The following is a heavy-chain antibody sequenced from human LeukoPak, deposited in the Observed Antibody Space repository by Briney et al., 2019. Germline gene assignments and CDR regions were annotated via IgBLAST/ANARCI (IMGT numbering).Heavy chain of an antibody. Sequence: SVKVSCKPSGGTFSTYAIHWVRQAPGQGLEWMGGIIPIFGTTNYAEKFQGRVTISTGESTSTAYMELSSLRSEDTAVYYCARAQGGFLEWFYFDYWGQGTLVTVSS. CDR1: GGTFSTYA. J-gene: IGHJ4*02. D-gene: IGHD3-3*01. CDR2: IIPIFGTT. CDR3: ARAQGGFLEWFYFDY. V-gene: IGHV1-69*05.